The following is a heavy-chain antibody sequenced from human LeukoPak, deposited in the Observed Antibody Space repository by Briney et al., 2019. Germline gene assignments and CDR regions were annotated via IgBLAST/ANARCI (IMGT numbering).Heavy chain of an antibody. CDR1: AFTFSNYW. CDR3: ASGRQLGY. V-gene: IGHV3-7*01. CDR2: IKQDGSEK. D-gene: IGHD6-13*01. Sequence: GGSLRLSCAASAFTFSNYWMSWVRQAPGKGLEWVANIKQDGSEKYYVDSVKGRFTISRDNDKNSLYLQMNSLRAEDAAVYYCASGRQLGYWGQGTLVTVSS. J-gene: IGHJ4*02.